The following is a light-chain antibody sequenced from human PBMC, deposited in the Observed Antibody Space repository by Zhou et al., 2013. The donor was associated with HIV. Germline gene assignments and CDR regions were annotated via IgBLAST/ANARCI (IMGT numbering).Light chain of an antibody. CDR1: QTIGSW. V-gene: IGKV1-5*03. CDR2: KAS. CDR3: QQLSSYPST. Sequence: DIQMTQSPSTLSASVGDRVTITCRASQTIGSWLAWYQQKPGKAPNLLIYKASNLESGVPSRFSGSGSGTEFTLTISSLQPDDFATYYCQQLSSYPSTFGQGTRLDIK. J-gene: IGKJ5*01.